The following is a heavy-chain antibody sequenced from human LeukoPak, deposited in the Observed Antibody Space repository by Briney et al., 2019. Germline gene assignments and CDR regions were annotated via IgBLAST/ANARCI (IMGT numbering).Heavy chain of an antibody. Sequence: PGGSLRLSCSASGFSFSDREMDGVCQAPGKGLEWVSAISGRSSHIYYGESVKGRFTISRDNAKNSLYLQMDGLGVEDTAVYYCGGAFPPLRTSSAGDLWGQGTLVIVSS. CDR3: GGAFPPLRTSSAGDL. D-gene: IGHD3-16*01. CDR2: ISGRSSHI. V-gene: IGHV3-21*01. J-gene: IGHJ1*01. CDR1: GFSFSDRE.